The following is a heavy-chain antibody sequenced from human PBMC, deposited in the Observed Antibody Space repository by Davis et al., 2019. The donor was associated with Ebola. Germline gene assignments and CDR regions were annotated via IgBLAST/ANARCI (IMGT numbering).Heavy chain of an antibody. Sequence: GESLKISCAASGFRFSDFAMSWVRQAPGKGLEWVASIKQDGTEKYYVDSVKGRFTISRDNAKNSLYLQMNSLRAEDTAVYYCARDGGYCRGGSCYWTFWGQGTLVTVSS. D-gene: IGHD2-15*01. CDR1: GFRFSDFA. CDR3: ARDGGYCRGGSCYWTF. J-gene: IGHJ4*02. CDR2: IKQDGTEK. V-gene: IGHV3-7*01.